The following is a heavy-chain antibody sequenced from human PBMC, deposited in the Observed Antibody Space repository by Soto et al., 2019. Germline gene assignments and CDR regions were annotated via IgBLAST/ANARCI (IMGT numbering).Heavy chain of an antibody. CDR2: IKQDGSEK. D-gene: IGHD6-6*01. CDR3: ARDLRIAARLPTHFDY. Sequence: HPGGSLRLSCAASGFTFSSYWMSRVRQAPGKGLEWVANIKQDGSEKYYVDSVKGRFTISRDNAKNSLYLQMNSLRAEDTAVYYCARDLRIAARLPTHFDYWGQGTLVTVSS. V-gene: IGHV3-7*03. CDR1: GFTFSSYW. J-gene: IGHJ4*02.